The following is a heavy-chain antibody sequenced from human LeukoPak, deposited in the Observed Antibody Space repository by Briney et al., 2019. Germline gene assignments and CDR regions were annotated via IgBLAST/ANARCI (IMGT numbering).Heavy chain of an antibody. D-gene: IGHD3-22*01. Sequence: ASVKVSCKASGYTFTGYGISWVRQAPGQGLEWMGWISAYNGNTNYAQKLQGRVTMTTDTSTSTAYMELRSLRSDDTAVYYCASGDYYDSSGYYPFDYWGQGTLVTVSS. CDR1: GYTFTGYG. J-gene: IGHJ4*02. CDR3: ASGDYYDSSGYYPFDY. V-gene: IGHV1-18*01. CDR2: ISAYNGNT.